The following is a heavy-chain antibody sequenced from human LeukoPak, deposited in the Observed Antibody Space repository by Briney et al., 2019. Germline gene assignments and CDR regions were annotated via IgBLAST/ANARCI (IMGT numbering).Heavy chain of an antibody. D-gene: IGHD3-10*01. CDR1: GFTFGSYW. CDR3: AKKGITMVRGVNFHYGMDV. Sequence: GGSLRLSCAASGFTFGSYWMHWVRQAPGKGPVWVSVISGSGGSTYYADSVKGRFTIPRDNSKNTLYLQMNSLRAEDTAVYYCAKKGITMVRGVNFHYGMDVWGQGTTVTVSS. V-gene: IGHV3-23*01. CDR2: ISGSGGST. J-gene: IGHJ6*02.